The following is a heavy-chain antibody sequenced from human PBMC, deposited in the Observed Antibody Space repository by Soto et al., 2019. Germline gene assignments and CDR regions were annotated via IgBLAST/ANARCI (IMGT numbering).Heavy chain of an antibody. Sequence: QVQLVQSGAEVKTPGASVKVSCKASGYTFTKYDMNWVRQAPGQGLEWMGWMNPTSGNTGYAQKFQGRLTMTWDTAIGIAQMELSSLRNEDTAVYYCARSDGHTFNWLDSWGQGALVTVSA. CDR2: MNPTSGNT. CDR3: ARSDGHTFNWLDS. J-gene: IGHJ5*01. D-gene: IGHD2-2*02. CDR1: GYTFTKYD. V-gene: IGHV1-8*01.